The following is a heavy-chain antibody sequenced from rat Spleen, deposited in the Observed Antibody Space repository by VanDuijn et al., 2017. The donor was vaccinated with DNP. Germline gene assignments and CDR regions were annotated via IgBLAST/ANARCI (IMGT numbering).Heavy chain of an antibody. CDR3: ARHQWVFDY. J-gene: IGHJ2*01. CDR1: GFTFSSYW. CDR2: ITNTGDST. D-gene: IGHD1-1*01. Sequence: EVQLVESGGGLVQPGRSLKLSCAASGFTFSSYWMYWIRQAPGKGLEWVSSITNTGDSTYYSDSVKGRFTISSDNAKSTLYLQMDSLRSEDTATYYCARHQWVFDYWGQGVMVTVSS. V-gene: IGHV5-31*01.